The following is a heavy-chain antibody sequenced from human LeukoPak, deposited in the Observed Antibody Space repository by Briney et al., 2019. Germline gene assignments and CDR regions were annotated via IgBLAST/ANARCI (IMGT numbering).Heavy chain of an antibody. V-gene: IGHV4-39*01. CDR1: GGSISSSSYY. CDR2: IYYSGST. Sequence: SETLSLTCTVSGGSISSSSYYWGWIRQPPGKGLEWIGSIYYSGSTYYNPSLKSRVTISADTSKNQFSLKLSSVTAADTAVYYCASPWELLGAFDIWGQGTMVTVSS. CDR3: ASPWELLGAFDI. J-gene: IGHJ3*02. D-gene: IGHD1-26*01.